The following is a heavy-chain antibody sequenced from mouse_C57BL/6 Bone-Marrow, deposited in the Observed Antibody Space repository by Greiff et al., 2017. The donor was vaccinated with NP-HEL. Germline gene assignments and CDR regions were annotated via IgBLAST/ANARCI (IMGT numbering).Heavy chain of an antibody. J-gene: IGHJ3*01. Sequence: QVQLQQSGAELARPGASVKLSCKASGYTFTSYGISWVKQRTGQGLEWIGEIYPRSGNHYYNEKFKGKATLTADKSSSTAYMELRSLTSEDSAVYFCARGRWLLEFAYWGQGTLVTVSA. CDR2: IYPRSGNH. D-gene: IGHD2-3*01. CDR1: GYTFTSYG. CDR3: ARGRWLLEFAY. V-gene: IGHV1-81*01.